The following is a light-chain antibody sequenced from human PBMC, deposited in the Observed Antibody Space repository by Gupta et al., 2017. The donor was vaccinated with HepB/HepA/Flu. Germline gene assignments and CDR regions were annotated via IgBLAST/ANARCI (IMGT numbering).Light chain of an antibody. CDR2: AAP. J-gene: IGKJ3*01. Sequence: DIQMTHSPSSLYASVGDRVTITCRASQSIRSYLNWYQQKPRKAPKLLIYAAPSWQSGVTSRFSGSRYRTDFPLTSGRRQPEDIASYYFQDVDSNAFITFGQGTKVDIK. V-gene: IGKV1-39*01. CDR3: QDVDSNAFIT. CDR1: QSIRSY.